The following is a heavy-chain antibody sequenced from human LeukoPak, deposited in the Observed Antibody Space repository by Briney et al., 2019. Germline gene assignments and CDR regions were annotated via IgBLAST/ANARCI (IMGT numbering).Heavy chain of an antibody. J-gene: IGHJ4*02. V-gene: IGHV1-69*04. CDR1: GDTFSSYA. Sequence: GASVKVSCKASGDTFSSYAISWVRQAPGQGLEWMGRIIPILGIANYAQKFQGRVTITADKSTSTAYMELSSLRSEDTAVYYCAYSSSSWINYWGQGTLVTVSS. D-gene: IGHD6-13*01. CDR3: AYSSSSWINY. CDR2: IIPILGIA.